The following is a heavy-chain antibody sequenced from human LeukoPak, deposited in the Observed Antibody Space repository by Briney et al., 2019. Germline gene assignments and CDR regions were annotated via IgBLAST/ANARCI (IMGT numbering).Heavy chain of an antibody. V-gene: IGHV1-2*02. CDR3: ARAVLRYFDWLSPDDY. CDR1: GYTFTVYY. CDR2: INPNSGGT. J-gene: IGHJ4*02. Sequence: GASVNVSCKSSGYTFTVYYMHWVRQAPGQGLEWMGWINPNSGGTNYAQKFQGRVTMTRDTSISTAYMELSRLRSDDTAVYYCARAVLRYFDWLSPDDYWGQGTLVTVSS. D-gene: IGHD3-9*01.